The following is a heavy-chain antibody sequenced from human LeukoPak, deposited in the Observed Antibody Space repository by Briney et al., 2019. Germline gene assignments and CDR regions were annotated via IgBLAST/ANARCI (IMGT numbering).Heavy chain of an antibody. D-gene: IGHD3-22*01. CDR1: GDSTAGYF. V-gene: IGHV4-59*12. J-gene: IGHJ3*02. Sequence: SETLSLTCTVSGDSTAGYFWGWIRQSPGRAPEWLAYVYRSGQSDYNSSLRGRVTVSLDRSKTQVSLRLRSLTAADTAVYYCASGKYYYDDSASVNRASRTAFHIWAQGTMVLVSS. CDR2: VYRSGQS. CDR3: ASGKYYYDDSASVNRASRTAFHI.